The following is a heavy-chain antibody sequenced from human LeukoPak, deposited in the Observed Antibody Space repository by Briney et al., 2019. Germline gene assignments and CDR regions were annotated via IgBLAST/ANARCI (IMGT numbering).Heavy chain of an antibody. CDR1: GYTFTSYY. D-gene: IGHD3-10*01. J-gene: IGHJ4*02. V-gene: IGHV1-46*01. Sequence: GASVKVSCKASGYTFTSYYMHWVRQAPGQGLEWMGMINPSGGSTSYAQKFQGRVTMTRDTSTSTVYMELSSLRSEDTAVYYCARLRSAYYYGSGSYLDYWGQGTLVTVSS. CDR2: INPSGGST. CDR3: ARLRSAYYYGSGSYLDY.